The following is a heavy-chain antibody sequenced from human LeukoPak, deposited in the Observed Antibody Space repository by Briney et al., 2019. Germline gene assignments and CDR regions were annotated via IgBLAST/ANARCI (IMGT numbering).Heavy chain of an antibody. CDR1: GFTFSTYN. V-gene: IGHV3-48*04. CDR2: ITSNLNTI. D-gene: IGHD3-22*01. CDR3: VLGGYDSPYLGFDY. J-gene: IGHJ4*02. Sequence: GGPLRLSCAASGFTFSTYNMNWVRQAPGKGLEWLAYITSNLNTIYYADSVKGRFTISRDNAKNSLYLQMNSLRAEDTAVYYCVLGGYDSPYLGFDYWGQGTLVTVSS.